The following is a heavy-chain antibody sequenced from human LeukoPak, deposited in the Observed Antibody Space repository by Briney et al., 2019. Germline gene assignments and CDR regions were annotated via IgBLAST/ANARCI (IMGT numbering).Heavy chain of an antibody. CDR1: EFTLRSHS. D-gene: IGHD5-18*01. V-gene: IGHV3-21*06. J-gene: IGHJ2*01. CDR2: FSGETNAT. CDR3: ARLGGYSYGWDFDL. Sequence: GGSLRLSCAASEFTLRSHSVNWVRQAPGKGLEWVSFFSGETNATYYADSVKGRFIVAGDNAQNSVYLHMNNLRAEDTAVYYCARLGGYSYGWDFDLWGRGTLVTVSS.